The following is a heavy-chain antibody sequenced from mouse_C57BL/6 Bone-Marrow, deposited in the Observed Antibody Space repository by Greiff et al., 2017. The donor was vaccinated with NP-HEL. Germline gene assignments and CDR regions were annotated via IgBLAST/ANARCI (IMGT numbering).Heavy chain of an antibody. CDR1: GYTFTSYG. CDR3: ARKGNREKYFDV. V-gene: IGHV1-58*01. J-gene: IGHJ1*03. Sequence: VQLQQSGAELVRPGSSVKMSCKTSGYTFTSYGINWVKQRPGQGLEWIGCIYLCDGYTKYNAKFKGKATLTVDTSTSTAYMQLSSLTSEDSAIYFFARKGNREKYFDVWGTGTTVIVSS. CDR2: IYLCDGYT.